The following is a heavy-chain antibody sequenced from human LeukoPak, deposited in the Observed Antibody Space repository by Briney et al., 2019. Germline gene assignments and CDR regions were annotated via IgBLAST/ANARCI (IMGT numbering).Heavy chain of an antibody. CDR1: GYTFTSYG. CDR3: ARGRGSGSPTYFDY. J-gene: IGHJ4*02. Sequence: ASVKVSCKASGYTFTSYGISWVRQTPGQGLEWMGWISAYNGSTNYAQKLQGRVTMTTDTSTSTAYMELRSLRSDDTAVYYCARGRGSGSPTYFDYWGQGTLVTVSS. V-gene: IGHV1-18*01. CDR2: ISAYNGST. D-gene: IGHD3-10*01.